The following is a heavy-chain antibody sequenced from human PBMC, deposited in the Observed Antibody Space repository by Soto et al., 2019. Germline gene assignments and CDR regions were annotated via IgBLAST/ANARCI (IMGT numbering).Heavy chain of an antibody. J-gene: IGHJ4*01. V-gene: IGHV1-69*13. D-gene: IGHD6-19*01. CDR3: ATTSGNGRYPQTY. CDR2: IIPIFGTA. CDR1: GGTFSSYA. Sequence: SVKVSCKASGGTFSSYAISWVRQAPGQGLEWMGGIIPIFGTANYAQKFQGRVTITADESTSTAYMELSSLRSEDTAVYYCATTSGNGRYPQTYSAQRTPVTGSS.